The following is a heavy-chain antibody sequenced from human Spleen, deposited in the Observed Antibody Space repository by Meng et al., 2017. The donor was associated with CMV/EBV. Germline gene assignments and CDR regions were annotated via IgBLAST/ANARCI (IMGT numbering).Heavy chain of an antibody. J-gene: IGHJ6*02. V-gene: IGHV4-39*07. Sequence: SETLSLTCTVSGGSISSSSYYWGWIRQPPGKGLEWIGSIYYSGSTYYNPSLKSGVTISVDTSKNQFSLKLSSVTAADTAVYYCARGLVMITFGGVIVPYGMDVWGQGTTVTVSS. CDR2: IYYSGST. CDR1: GGSISSSSYY. CDR3: ARGLVMITFGGVIVPYGMDV. D-gene: IGHD3-16*02.